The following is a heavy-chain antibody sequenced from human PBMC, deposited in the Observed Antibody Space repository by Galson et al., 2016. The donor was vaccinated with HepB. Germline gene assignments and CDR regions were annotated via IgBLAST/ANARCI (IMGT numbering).Heavy chain of an antibody. D-gene: IGHD2-15*01. CDR2: IYSGGAS. Sequence: LSLTCTVSSGSVSSSDYYWTWIRQPPGKGLELIGYIYSGGASNYNPSLKSRVTISLDRSKNQFSVKLRSVTAADTAVYYCASGFCSTGSCPAEYFQHWGQGTLVTVSS. CDR3: ASGFCSTGSCPAEYFQH. V-gene: IGHV4-61*08. CDR1: SGSVSSSDYY. J-gene: IGHJ1*01.